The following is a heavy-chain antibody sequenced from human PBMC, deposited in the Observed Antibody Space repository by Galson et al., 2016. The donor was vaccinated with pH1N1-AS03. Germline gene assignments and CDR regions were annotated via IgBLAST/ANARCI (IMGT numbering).Heavy chain of an antibody. Sequence: CAISGDSVSSNIDAWNWIRQSPSGGLEWLGRTYWRSKWYNDYAVSVKSRITINPDTSKNQFSLQLNPMTPEDTAVYYCARGRYSAGDIWGLGTMVTVSS. CDR1: GDSVSSNIDA. V-gene: IGHV6-1*01. CDR2: TYWRSKWYN. CDR3: ARGRYSAGDI. D-gene: IGHD1-1*01. J-gene: IGHJ3*02.